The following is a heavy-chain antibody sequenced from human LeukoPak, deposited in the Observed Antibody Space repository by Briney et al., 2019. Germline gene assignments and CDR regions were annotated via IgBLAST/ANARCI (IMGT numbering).Heavy chain of an antibody. J-gene: IGHJ6*04. CDR3: ARDNTAMVTAMDV. CDR1: GGSFSGYY. V-gene: IGHV4-34*01. Sequence: PSETLSLTCAVYGGSFSGYYWSWIRQPPGKGLEWIGEINHSGSTNYNPSLKSRVTISVDTSKNQFSLKLSSVTAADTAVYYCARDNTAMVTAMDVWGKGTTVTVSS. D-gene: IGHD5-18*01. CDR2: INHSGST.